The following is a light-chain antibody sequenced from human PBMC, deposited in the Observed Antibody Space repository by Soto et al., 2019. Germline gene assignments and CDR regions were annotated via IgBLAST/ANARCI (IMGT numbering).Light chain of an antibody. CDR1: QSVSSSY. J-gene: IGKJ4*01. CDR3: QQYGSSPFLT. CDR2: GAS. Sequence: EIVLTQSPGTLSLSPGERATLSCRASQSVSSSYLAWYQQIPGQAPRLLIHGASSRATGIPDRFSGSGSGTDFTLTISRLEPEDFAVYSCQQYGSSPFLTFGGGTKVDIK. V-gene: IGKV3-20*01.